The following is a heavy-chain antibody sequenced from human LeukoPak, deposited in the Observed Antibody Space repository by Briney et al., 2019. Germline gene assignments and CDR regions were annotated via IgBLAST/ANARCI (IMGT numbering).Heavy chain of an antibody. V-gene: IGHV3-73*01. CDR3: TRSNDY. CDR2: IRSKANSYAT. Sequence: PGGSLRLSCAASGFTFDDYAMHWVRQAPGKGLEWDSGIRSKANSYATAYAASVKGMFTISRDDSKNTAYLQMNSLKTEDTAVYYCTRSNDYWGQGTLVTVSS. J-gene: IGHJ4*02. CDR1: GFTFDDYA.